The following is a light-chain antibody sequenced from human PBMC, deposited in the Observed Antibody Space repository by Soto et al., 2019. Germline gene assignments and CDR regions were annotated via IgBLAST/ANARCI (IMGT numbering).Light chain of an antibody. J-gene: IGKJ1*01. V-gene: IGKV3-15*01. Sequence: EIVMTQSPATLSLSPGERATLSCRASQRITTVAWYQQKPGQAPRLLIYGLSIRAPGVPARFSVSGSGTEFTLTISSLQSEDFAVYFCQQYYDWPTFGQGTK. CDR3: QQYYDWPT. CDR1: QRITT. CDR2: GLS.